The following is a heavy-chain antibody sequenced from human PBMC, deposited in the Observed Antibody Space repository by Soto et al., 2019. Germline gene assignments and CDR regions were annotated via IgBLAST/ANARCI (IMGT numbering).Heavy chain of an antibody. CDR3: ATPGYGPLYRMDV. CDR1: GYSFTSYW. V-gene: IGHV5-51*01. J-gene: IGHJ6*02. CDR2: IYPGDSDT. Sequence: GESLKISGNGSGYSFTSYWIGWVRQMPGKGLEWMGIIYPGDSDTRYSPSFQGQVTISADKSISTAYLQWSSLKASDTAMYYCATPGYGPLYRMDVWYQGTKVTVSS. D-gene: IGHD5-18*01.